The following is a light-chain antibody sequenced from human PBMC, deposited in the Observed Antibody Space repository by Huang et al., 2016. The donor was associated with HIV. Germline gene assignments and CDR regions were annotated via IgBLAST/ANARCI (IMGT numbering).Light chain of an antibody. V-gene: IGKV3-11*01. Sequence: IVLTQSPATLSLSPGERATLSCRASQSISTYLAWYQHKPGQAPRLLIYDASNRATGIPARFSASGSGTDFTLTISSLETEDFAIYYCQQRSNWPSITFGQGTRLEIK. J-gene: IGKJ5*01. CDR3: QQRSNWPSIT. CDR1: QSISTY. CDR2: DAS.